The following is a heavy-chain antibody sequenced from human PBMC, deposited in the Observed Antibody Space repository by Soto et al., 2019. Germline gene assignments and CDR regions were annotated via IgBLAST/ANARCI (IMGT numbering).Heavy chain of an antibody. CDR1: GFTFSSYG. V-gene: IGHV3-30*03. D-gene: IGHD6-19*01. Sequence: PGGSLRLSCAASGFTFSSYGMHWVRQAPGKGLEWVAVISYDGSNKYYADSVKGRFTISRDNSKNTLYLQMNSLRAEDTAVYYCQTGGQWLVTLPYYYYGMDVWGQGTTVTVSS. J-gene: IGHJ6*02. CDR3: QTGGQWLVTLPYYYYGMDV. CDR2: ISYDGSNK.